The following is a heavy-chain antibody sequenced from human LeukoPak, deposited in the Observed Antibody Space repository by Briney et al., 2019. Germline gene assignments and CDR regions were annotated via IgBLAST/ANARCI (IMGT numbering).Heavy chain of an antibody. CDR1: GFIFSGYG. V-gene: IGHV3-30*18. Sequence: PGGSLRLSCAASGFIFSGYGMHWVRQAPGKGLEWVALISHDESTKHYADSVKGRFTISRDNSKNTLYLQMNSLRAEDTAVYYCAKESVPLGIAVAFFDYWGQGTLVTVSS. D-gene: IGHD6-19*01. CDR3: AKESVPLGIAVAFFDY. CDR2: ISHDESTK. J-gene: IGHJ4*02.